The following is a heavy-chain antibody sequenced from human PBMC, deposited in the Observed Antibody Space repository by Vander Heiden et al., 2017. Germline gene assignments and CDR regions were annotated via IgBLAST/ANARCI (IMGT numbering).Heavy chain of an antibody. Sequence: QVQLVESGGGVVQPGRSLSLSCAASGFTFSNYGMHWVRQAPGKGLEWVAVISYDGSNQYYADSVKGRFTISRDNSKNTLYLQMNSLRAEDTALYYCVAYDNSGYKSLFDYWGQGTLVTVSS. CDR3: VAYDNSGYKSLFDY. J-gene: IGHJ4*02. V-gene: IGHV3-30*03. CDR1: GFTFSNYG. CDR2: ISYDGSNQ. D-gene: IGHD3-22*01.